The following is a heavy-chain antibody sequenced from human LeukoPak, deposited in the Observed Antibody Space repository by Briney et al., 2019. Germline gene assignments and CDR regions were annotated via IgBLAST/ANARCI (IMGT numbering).Heavy chain of an antibody. Sequence: GGSLRLSCAASGFTFDNYAMHWVRQAPGKGLEWVSGIAWNSGNTGFADSVKGRFTIFRGNAENSLYLQMNSLTPEDTAFYFCAKDMNSYGSGSSYNPWGPFDSWGQGTLVTVSS. CDR3: AKDMNSYGSGSSYNPWGPFDS. CDR2: IAWNSGNT. J-gene: IGHJ4*02. D-gene: IGHD3-10*01. CDR1: GFTFDNYA. V-gene: IGHV3-9*01.